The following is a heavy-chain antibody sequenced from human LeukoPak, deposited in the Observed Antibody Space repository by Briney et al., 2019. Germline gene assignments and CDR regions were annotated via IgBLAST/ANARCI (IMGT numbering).Heavy chain of an antibody. D-gene: IGHD6-13*01. CDR3: AGHIVLRAIAAPGSHYYYYGMDV. Sequence: SETLSLTCTVSGGSISSYYWSWIRQPPGKGLEWIGYIYYSGSTNYNPSLKSRVTISVDTSKNQFSLKLSSVAAADTAVYYCAGHIVLRAIAAPGSHYYYYGMDVWGQGTTVTVSS. V-gene: IGHV4-59*08. CDR1: GGSISSYY. CDR2: IYYSGST. J-gene: IGHJ6*02.